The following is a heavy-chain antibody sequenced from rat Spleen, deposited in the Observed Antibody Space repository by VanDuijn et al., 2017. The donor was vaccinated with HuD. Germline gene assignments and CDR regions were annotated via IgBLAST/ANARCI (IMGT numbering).Heavy chain of an antibody. CDR2: ISHDGSNT. CDR3: AVAGYGY. CDR1: GFTFSDYF. Sequence: EVQLVESGGGLVQPGRSLKLSCAASGFTFSDYFMAWVRQAPKKGLEWVASISHDGSNTYYRDSVKGRFTFSRDNAKSTLYLQMDSLRSEDTATYYCAVAGYGYWGQGVMVTVSS. J-gene: IGHJ2*01. D-gene: IGHD1-7*01. V-gene: IGHV5-7*01.